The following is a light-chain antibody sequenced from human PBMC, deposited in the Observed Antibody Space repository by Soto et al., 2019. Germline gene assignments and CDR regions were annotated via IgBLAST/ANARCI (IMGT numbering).Light chain of an antibody. CDR1: SSDVGNYNL. J-gene: IGLJ2*01. CDR3: CSYAGSKSFT. V-gene: IGLV2-23*02. CDR2: ATS. Sequence: QSVLTQPASVSGSPGQSITISCTGTSSDVGNYNLVSWYQQHPGKAPKLIIYATSKRPSGVSNRYSGSKSGNTASLSISWLQAEDEANYYCCSYAGSKSFTFGGGTKVTVL.